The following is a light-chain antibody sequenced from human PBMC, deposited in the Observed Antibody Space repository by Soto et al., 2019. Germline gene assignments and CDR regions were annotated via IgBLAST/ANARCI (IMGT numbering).Light chain of an antibody. J-gene: IGLJ2*01. CDR3: SSYATNTYVV. Sequence: QSALTQPASVSGSPGQSITISCTGTSNDVATYNYVSWYQQHPGTAPKLLIFEVSNRPSGVSNRFSGSKSGSTASLTISGLQAEDEADYYCSSYATNTYVVFGGGTKLTVL. CDR2: EVS. CDR1: SNDVATYNY. V-gene: IGLV2-14*01.